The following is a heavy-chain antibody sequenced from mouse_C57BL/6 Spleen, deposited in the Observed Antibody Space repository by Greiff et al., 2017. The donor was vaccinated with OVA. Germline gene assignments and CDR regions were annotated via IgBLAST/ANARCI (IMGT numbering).Heavy chain of an antibody. V-gene: IGHV1-26*01. Sequence: EVQLQQSGPELVKPGASVKISCKASGYTFTDYYMNWVKQSHGKSLEWIGDINPNNGGTSYNQKFKGKATLTVDKSSSTAYMELRSLTSEDSAVYYCARGGYGNYEGFWYFDVWGTGTTVTVSS. CDR1: GYTFTDYY. CDR2: INPNNGGT. CDR3: ARGGYGNYEGFWYFDV. J-gene: IGHJ1*03. D-gene: IGHD2-1*01.